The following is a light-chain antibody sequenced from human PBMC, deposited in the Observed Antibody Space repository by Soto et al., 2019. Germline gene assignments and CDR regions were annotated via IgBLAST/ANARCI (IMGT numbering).Light chain of an antibody. J-gene: IGKJ5*01. Sequence: DIVMTQTPLSLSVTPGQPASISCKSSQSLVHSHGKTPLYWYQQKPGQPPQLLIYEISNRLSGVPERFSGSGSETDFTLKISRVEAADVVVYYCMQSMQIPLSFGQGTRLDIK. CDR3: MQSMQIPLS. V-gene: IGKV2D-29*01. CDR1: QSLVHSHGKTP. CDR2: EIS.